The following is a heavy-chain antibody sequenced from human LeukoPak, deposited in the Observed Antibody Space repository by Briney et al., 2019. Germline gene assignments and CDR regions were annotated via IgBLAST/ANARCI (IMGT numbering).Heavy chain of an antibody. V-gene: IGHV4-59*08. D-gene: IGHD2-15*01. CDR2: IYYSGST. CDR3: ASIVAYCSGGRCYGYFDY. Sequence: SETLSLTCTVSGGSISSYYWSWIRQPPGKGLEWIGYIYYSGSTNYNPSLKSRVTISVDTSKDQFALKLSSVTAADTVMYYGASIVAYCSGGRCYGYFDYWGQGTLVTVSS. CDR1: GGSISSYY. J-gene: IGHJ4*02.